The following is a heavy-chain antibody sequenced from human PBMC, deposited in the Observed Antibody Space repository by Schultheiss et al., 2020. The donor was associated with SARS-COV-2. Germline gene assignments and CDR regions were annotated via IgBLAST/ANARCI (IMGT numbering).Heavy chain of an antibody. CDR3: AKDGWNYSPPSNAMDV. J-gene: IGHJ6*02. Sequence: GGSLRLSCAASGLTFSKYAMSWVRQAPGKGLEWVSGILGSGDNTYYAGSVKGRFTISRDNSKNILYLQMNSLRAEDTALYYCAKDGWNYSPPSNAMDVWGQGTTVTVSS. CDR2: ILGSGDNT. D-gene: IGHD1-7*01. V-gene: IGHV3-23*01. CDR1: GLTFSKYA.